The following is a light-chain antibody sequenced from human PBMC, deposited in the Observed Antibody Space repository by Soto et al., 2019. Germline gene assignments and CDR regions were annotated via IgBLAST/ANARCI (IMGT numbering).Light chain of an antibody. J-gene: IGKJ1*01. CDR3: HQYGSLPRT. Sequence: EIVLTQSTGTLSLSPGERATLSCRASQSVSSDYLAWYQQKPGQAPRLLIYGASSRATDIPDRFSGSGSGTDFALTISRLEPEDFAVYYCHQYGSLPRTFGQGTKVEIK. CDR1: QSVSSDY. CDR2: GAS. V-gene: IGKV3-20*01.